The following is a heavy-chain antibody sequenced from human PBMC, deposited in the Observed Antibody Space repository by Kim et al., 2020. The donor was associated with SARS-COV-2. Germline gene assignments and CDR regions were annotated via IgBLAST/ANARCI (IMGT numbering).Heavy chain of an antibody. V-gene: IGHV1-18*04. CDR2: ISASNGDT. Sequence: ASVKVSCKAYGYAFTSYGFNWVRQAPGQGLEWMGWISASNGDTNYAEKFQGGVTMTTDTSTSTAYMELRSLRSDDTAFYYCARGLSGSFSADHWGQGTLVTVSS. J-gene: IGHJ4*02. CDR1: GYAFTSYG. CDR3: ARGLSGSFSADH. D-gene: IGHD1-26*01.